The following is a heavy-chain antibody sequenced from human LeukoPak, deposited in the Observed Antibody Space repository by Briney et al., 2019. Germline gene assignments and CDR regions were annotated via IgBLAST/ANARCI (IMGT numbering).Heavy chain of an antibody. CDR2: ISSSSSYI. Sequence: GRSLRLSCAASGFTFSSYSMNWVRQAPGRGLEWVSSISSSSSYIYYADSVKGRFTISRDNAKNSPYLQMNSLRAEDTAVYYCARGLGYCSSTSCYDYYYYYMDVWGKGTTVTVSS. J-gene: IGHJ6*03. V-gene: IGHV3-21*01. CDR1: GFTFSSYS. CDR3: ARGLGYCSSTSCYDYYYYYMDV. D-gene: IGHD2-2*01.